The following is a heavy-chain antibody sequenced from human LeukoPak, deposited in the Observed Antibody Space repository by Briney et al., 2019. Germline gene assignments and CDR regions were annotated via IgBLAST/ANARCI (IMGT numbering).Heavy chain of an antibody. D-gene: IGHD1-26*01. J-gene: IGHJ4*02. CDR2: ITGSGVST. V-gene: IGHV3-23*01. CDR3: AKGVVGVTSPNSLDY. CDR1: GITFSTYA. Sequence: PGGSLRLSCAASGITFSTYAMSWVRQTPGKGLEWVSAITGSGVSTFYADSVKGRFTISRDNSKNTLFLQMISLRAEDTAVYYCAKGVVGVTSPNSLDYWGQGTLVTVSS.